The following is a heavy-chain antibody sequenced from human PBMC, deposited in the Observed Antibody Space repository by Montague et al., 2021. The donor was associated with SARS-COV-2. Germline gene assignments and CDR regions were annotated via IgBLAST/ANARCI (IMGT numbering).Heavy chain of an antibody. D-gene: IGHD2-15*01. V-gene: IGHV2-5*02. CDR3: AHVGMACSGGSCYPEIKDWYFDL. Sequence: RALVKPTQTLTLTCTFSGFSLSTSGVGVGWIRQPPGKALEWLALIYWDDDKRYSPSLKSRLTITKDTSKNQVVLTMTNMDPVDTATYYCAHVGMACSGGSCYPEIKDWYFDLWGQGTLVTVSS. CDR1: GFSLSTSGVG. J-gene: IGHJ2*01. CDR2: IYWDDDK.